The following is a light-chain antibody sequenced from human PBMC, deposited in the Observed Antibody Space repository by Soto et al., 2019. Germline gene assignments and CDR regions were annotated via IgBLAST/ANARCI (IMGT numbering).Light chain of an antibody. J-gene: IGLJ1*01. V-gene: IGLV1-51*01. CDR2: DND. CDR3: GTWGDSLVSYV. Sequence: QSVLTQPPSVSAAPGQRVIISCSGRSTNIGDNYVSWYQPLPGTAPKLVVYDNDRRPSELPGRFSGSKSGTSATLVITGLETGDEADYYSGTWGDSLVSYVVAAGTKVTVL. CDR1: STNIGDNY.